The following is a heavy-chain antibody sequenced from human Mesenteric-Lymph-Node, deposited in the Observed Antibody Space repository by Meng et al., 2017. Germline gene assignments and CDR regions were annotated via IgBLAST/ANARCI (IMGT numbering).Heavy chain of an antibody. CDR1: GGSFSGYY. D-gene: IGHD5-12*01. J-gene: IGHJ4*02. CDR3: ARYRGYSGYGIDY. Sequence: GSLRLSCAVYGGSFSGYYWSWIRQPPGKGLEWIGEINHSGSTNYNPSLKSRVTISVDTSKNQFSLKLSSVTAADTAVYYCARYRGYSGYGIDYWGQGTLVTVSS. CDR2: INHSGST. V-gene: IGHV4-34*01.